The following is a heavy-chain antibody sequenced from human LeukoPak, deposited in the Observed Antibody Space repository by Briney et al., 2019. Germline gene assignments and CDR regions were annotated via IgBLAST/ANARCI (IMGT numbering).Heavy chain of an antibody. CDR3: AREVSAYNWNYPSPYYYYYMDV. Sequence: SETLSLTCTVSGGPISSGSYYWSWIRQPAGKGLEWIGRIYTSGITNYNPSLKSRVTISVDTSKNQFSLKLSSVTAADTAVYYCAREVSAYNWNYPSPYYYYYMDVWGKGTTVTVSS. CDR2: IYTSGIT. V-gene: IGHV4-61*02. J-gene: IGHJ6*03. CDR1: GGPISSGSYY. D-gene: IGHD1-7*01.